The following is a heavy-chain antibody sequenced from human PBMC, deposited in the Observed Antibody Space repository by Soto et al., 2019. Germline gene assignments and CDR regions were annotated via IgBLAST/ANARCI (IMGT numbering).Heavy chain of an antibody. D-gene: IGHD2-2*01. CDR2: INHSGST. J-gene: IGHJ5*02. V-gene: IGHV4-34*01. CDR3: ARGHGPKEKVIVVVPAAMRNWFDP. Sequence: SETLSLTCAVYGGYFSGYYLSWIRQPPGKGLEWIGEINHSGSTNYNPSLRSRVTISVDTSKNQFSLKLSSVTAADTAVYYCARGHGPKEKVIVVVPAAMRNWFDPWGQGTLVTVSS. CDR1: GGYFSGYY.